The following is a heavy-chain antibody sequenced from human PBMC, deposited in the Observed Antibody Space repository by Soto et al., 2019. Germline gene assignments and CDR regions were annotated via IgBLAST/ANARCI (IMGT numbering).Heavy chain of an antibody. J-gene: IGHJ4*02. Sequence: PWETLSLTCTVSGGSISSGGYYWSWIRQHPGKGLEWIGYIYHSGSTNYNPSLKSRATTSVETSENQFSLKLSSVTAADTAVYYCARYSSSSYLAPFDYWGQGTLVTVSS. D-gene: IGHD6-13*01. V-gene: IGHV4-31*03. CDR1: GGSISSGGYY. CDR3: ARYSSSSYLAPFDY. CDR2: IYHSGST.